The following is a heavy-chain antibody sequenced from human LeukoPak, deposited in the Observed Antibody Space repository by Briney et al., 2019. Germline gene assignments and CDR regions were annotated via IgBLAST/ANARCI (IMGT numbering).Heavy chain of an antibody. J-gene: IGHJ4*02. CDR3: ATEWELQRKGCCYFDY. Sequence: GASVKVSCKVSGYTLTGLSMHWVRQAPGKGLEWMGGFDPEDGETIYAQKFQGRVTMTEDTSTDTAYMELSSLRSEDTAVYYCATEWELQRKGCCYFDYWGQGTLVTVSS. V-gene: IGHV1-24*01. CDR2: FDPEDGET. CDR1: GYTLTGLS. D-gene: IGHD1-26*01.